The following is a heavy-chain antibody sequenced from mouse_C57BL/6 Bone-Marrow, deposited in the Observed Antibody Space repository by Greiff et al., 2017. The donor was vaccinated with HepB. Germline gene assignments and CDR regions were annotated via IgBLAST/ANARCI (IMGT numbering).Heavy chain of an antibody. D-gene: IGHD1-1*01. V-gene: IGHV1-26*01. Sequence: EVQLQQSGPELVKPGASVKISCKASGYTFTDYYMNWVKQSHGKSLEWIGDINPNNGGTSYNQKFKGKATLTVDKSSSTAYMELRSLTSEDSAVYYCARSPYYGYYFDDWGKGTTLTVSS. J-gene: IGHJ2*01. CDR1: GYTFTDYY. CDR2: INPNNGGT. CDR3: ARSPYYGYYFDD.